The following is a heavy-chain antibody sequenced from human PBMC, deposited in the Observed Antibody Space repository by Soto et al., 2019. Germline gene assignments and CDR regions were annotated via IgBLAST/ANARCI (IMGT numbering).Heavy chain of an antibody. J-gene: IGHJ4*02. CDR3: ARVGVYHSGGTGYMAYFDY. CDR1: GYTFTSFG. CDR2: INIHKGNA. Sequence: QVLLVQSGAEVKKPGASLKVSCKASGYTFTSFGISWVRQAPGQGLEWMGWINIHKGNANYAQKVQGRVTMTTDTSTSTAYMELMNMRSDDTAVYYCARVGVYHSGGTGYMAYFDYWGQGTLVIVSS. D-gene: IGHD3-22*01. V-gene: IGHV1-18*01.